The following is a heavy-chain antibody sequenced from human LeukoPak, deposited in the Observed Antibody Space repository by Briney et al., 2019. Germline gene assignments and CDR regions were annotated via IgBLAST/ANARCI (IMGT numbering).Heavy chain of an antibody. CDR2: IRYDGSNK. Sequence: GGSLRLSCAASGFTFSSYGMHWFRQAPGKGLGGVAFIRYDGSNKYYADSVKGRFTISRDNSKNTLYLQMNSLRAEDTAVYHCAKISGSYPGSFDYWGQGTLVTVSS. CDR1: GFTFSSYG. J-gene: IGHJ4*02. CDR3: AKISGSYPGSFDY. D-gene: IGHD3-10*01. V-gene: IGHV3-30*02.